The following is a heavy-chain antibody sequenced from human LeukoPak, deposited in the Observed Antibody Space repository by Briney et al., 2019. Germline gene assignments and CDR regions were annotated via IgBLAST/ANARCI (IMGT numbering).Heavy chain of an antibody. Sequence: PGESLKISCKASGYSFTSYWIGWVRQMPGKGLECMGIIYPGDSDTKYSPSFQGQVTISADKSISTAYLQWSSLKASDTAMYYCARFRCGGGCHSDLWGQGTLVTVAS. D-gene: IGHD2-21*02. CDR3: ARFRCGGGCHSDL. V-gene: IGHV5-51*01. CDR2: IYPGDSDT. J-gene: IGHJ5*02. CDR1: GYSFTSYW.